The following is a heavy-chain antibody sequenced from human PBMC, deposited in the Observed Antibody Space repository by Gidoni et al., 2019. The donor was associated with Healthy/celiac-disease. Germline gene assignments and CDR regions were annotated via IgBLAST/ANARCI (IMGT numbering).Heavy chain of an antibody. Sequence: QVQLQQSGPGLVKPSQTLSLTCALSGDSVSSNTSAWNWIRQSPSRGLEWLGRTYYRSKWYNDYAVSVKSRITINPDTSKNQFSLQLNSVTPEDTAVYYCARGEALRFLEPAGAFDIWGQGTMVTVSS. CDR3: ARGEALRFLEPAGAFDI. CDR2: TYYRSKWYN. D-gene: IGHD3-3*01. J-gene: IGHJ3*02. CDR1: GDSVSSNTSA. V-gene: IGHV6-1*01.